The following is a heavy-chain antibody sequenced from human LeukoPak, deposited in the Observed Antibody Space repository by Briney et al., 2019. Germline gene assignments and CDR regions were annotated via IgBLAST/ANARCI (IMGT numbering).Heavy chain of an antibody. CDR1: GYTFTXXX. Sequence: GASVKVSCKASGYTFTXXXXHWVRQAPGXRXXXXXWINAGNGNTKYSQKFQGRVTITRDTSASTAYMELSSLRSEDTAVYYCARDDDYYYGMDVWGQGTTVTVSS. CDR3: ARDDDYYYGMDV. CDR2: INAGNGNT. J-gene: IGHJ6*02. V-gene: IGHV1-3*01.